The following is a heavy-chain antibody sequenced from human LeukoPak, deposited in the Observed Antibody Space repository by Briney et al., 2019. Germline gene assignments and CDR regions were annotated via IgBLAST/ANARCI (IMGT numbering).Heavy chain of an antibody. CDR1: GGSIGNYY. D-gene: IGHD3-22*01. CDR2: IYYSGST. Sequence: SETLSLTCTVSGGSIGNYYWSWIRQPPGKGLEWIGSIYYSGSTYYNPSLKSRVTISVDTSKNQFSLKLSSVTAADTAVYYCARHGDYYDSSGKNYFDYWGQGTLVTVCS. J-gene: IGHJ4*02. CDR3: ARHGDYYDSSGKNYFDY. V-gene: IGHV4-39*01.